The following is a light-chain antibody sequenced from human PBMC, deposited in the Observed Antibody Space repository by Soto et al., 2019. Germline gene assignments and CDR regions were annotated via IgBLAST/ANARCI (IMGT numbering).Light chain of an antibody. CDR2: VAS. CDR3: QQYGSSPFT. CDR1: QSVSSSY. Sequence: EIVLTQSPGTLSLSPGERATLSCRASQSVSSSYLAWYQQKPGQAPRLLIYVASNRATGIPDRFSGSGSGTDFTLTISRLEAEDFAVYYCQQYGSSPFTFGQGTKLEIK. J-gene: IGKJ2*01. V-gene: IGKV3-20*01.